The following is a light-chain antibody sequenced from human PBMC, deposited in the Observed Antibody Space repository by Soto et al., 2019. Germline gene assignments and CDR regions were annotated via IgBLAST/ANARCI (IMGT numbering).Light chain of an antibody. Sequence: EMVLTQSPGTLSLSPGEGATLSCQASQSVSASYLAWYQQKPGQAPRLLIYAASSRATGIPDRFSGSGSGTDFTLTVSRLEPEDFAVYYCQQYGNSPAITFGQGTRLEI. CDR3: QQYGNSPAIT. V-gene: IGKV3-20*01. CDR2: AAS. J-gene: IGKJ5*01. CDR1: QSVSASY.